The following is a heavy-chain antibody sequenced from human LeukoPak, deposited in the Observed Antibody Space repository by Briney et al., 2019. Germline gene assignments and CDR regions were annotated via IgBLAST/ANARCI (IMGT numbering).Heavy chain of an antibody. D-gene: IGHD2-2*01. CDR3: ARDWGSIVVVPAAPENYFDY. CDR1: GFTFSSYA. J-gene: IGHJ4*02. V-gene: IGHV3-30*04. Sequence: PGGSLRLSCAASGFTFSSYAMHWVRQAPGKGLEWVAVISYDGSNKYYADSVKGRFTISRDNSKNTLYLQTNSLRAEDTAVYYCARDWGSIVVVPAAPENYFDYWGQGTLVTVSS. CDR2: ISYDGSNK.